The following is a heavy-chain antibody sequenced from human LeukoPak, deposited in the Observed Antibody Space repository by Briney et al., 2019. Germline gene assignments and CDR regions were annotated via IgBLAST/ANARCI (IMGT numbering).Heavy chain of an antibody. D-gene: IGHD6-19*01. Sequence: ASVKASCKASGYTFTSYYMHWLRQAPGQGLEWMGIINPSGGSTSYAQKFQGRVTMTRDTSTSTVYMELSSLRSEDTAVFYCARDRDSCGPTTDASDIWGQGTKVTVSS. CDR3: ARDRDSCGPTTDASDI. V-gene: IGHV1-46*01. CDR2: INPSGGST. J-gene: IGHJ3*02. CDR1: GYTFTSYY.